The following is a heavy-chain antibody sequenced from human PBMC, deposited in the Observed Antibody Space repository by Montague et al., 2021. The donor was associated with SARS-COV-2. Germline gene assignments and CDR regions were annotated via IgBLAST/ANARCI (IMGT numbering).Heavy chain of an antibody. Sequence: SETLSLTCTVSGDSIRTNYWSWIRQPPGKGLEWIGYVDKSDNTDYNPSLKSRVTISLDTSKKQFSLELNSVTSADTAVYCCTSGEGNYGWRYYFDYWGQGTLVTVSS. D-gene: IGHD3-10*01. CDR3: TSGEGNYGWRYYFDY. V-gene: IGHV4-59*01. J-gene: IGHJ4*02. CDR2: VDKSDNT. CDR1: GDSIRTNY.